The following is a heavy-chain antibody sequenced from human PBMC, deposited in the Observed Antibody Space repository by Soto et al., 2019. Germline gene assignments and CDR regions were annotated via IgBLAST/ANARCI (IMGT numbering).Heavy chain of an antibody. J-gene: IGHJ5*02. CDR2: INPSSGST. CDR3: ARGTCSGGSCYSRAWFDP. V-gene: IGHV1-46*01. Sequence: ASVKVSCKASGYTFTSYHMHWVRQAPGQGLEWMGIINPSSGSTSYAQKFQGRVTMTRDTSTSTVYMELSSLRSEDTAVYYCARGTCSGGSCYSRAWFDPWGQGTLVTVS. D-gene: IGHD2-15*01. CDR1: GYTFTSYH.